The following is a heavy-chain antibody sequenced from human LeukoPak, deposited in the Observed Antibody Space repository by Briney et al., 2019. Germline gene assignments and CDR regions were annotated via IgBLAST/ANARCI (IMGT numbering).Heavy chain of an antibody. V-gene: IGHV4-38-2*01. CDR1: GYSISSGYY. J-gene: IGHJ6*03. D-gene: IGHD1-26*01. Sequence: SETLSLTCGVSGYSISSGYYWGWIRQPPGKGLEWIGSIYYSGSTYYNPSLKSRVTISVDTSKNQFSLKLSSVTAADTAVYYCARSMSGVGYYYYMDVWGKGTTVTVSS. CDR3: ARSMSGVGYYYYMDV. CDR2: IYYSGST.